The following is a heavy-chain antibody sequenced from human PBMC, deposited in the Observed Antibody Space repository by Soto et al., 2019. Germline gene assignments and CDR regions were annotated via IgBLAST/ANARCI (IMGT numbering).Heavy chain of an antibody. J-gene: IGHJ4*02. D-gene: IGHD3-22*01. CDR3: TTALVTMIVVVIDY. CDR2: IKSKTDGGTT. Sequence: EVQLVESGGGLVKPGGSLRLSCAASGFTFSNAWMSWVRQAPGKGLEWVGRIKSKTDGGTTDYAAPVKGRFTISRDDSKNTLYLQMNGLKTEDTAVYYCTTALVTMIVVVIDYWGQGTLVTVSS. V-gene: IGHV3-15*01. CDR1: GFTFSNAW.